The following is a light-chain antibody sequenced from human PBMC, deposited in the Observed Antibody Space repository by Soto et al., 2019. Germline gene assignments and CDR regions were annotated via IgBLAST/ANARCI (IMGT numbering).Light chain of an antibody. CDR2: QAS. Sequence: DIQMTQSPPTLSASVGDRVTITCRASQSTSSYLAWYQRKPGKAPKLLIYQASSLENGVPSRFSGSGSGTEFTLTISSLQPDDFATYYCQQYNTYSPERTFGQGTKVDI. V-gene: IGKV1-5*03. J-gene: IGKJ1*01. CDR1: QSTSSY. CDR3: QQYNTYSPERT.